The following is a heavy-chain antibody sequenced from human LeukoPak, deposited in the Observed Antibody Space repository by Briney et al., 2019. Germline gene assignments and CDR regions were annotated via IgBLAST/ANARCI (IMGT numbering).Heavy chain of an antibody. Sequence: SETVSLTCIVSVGSISNYYCSWIRQPPGKGLEWIGYVHYSGNTNYNPSLKSRVTISVDTSKNQFSLKLSSVTAADTAVYYCARMIAAAGTEYFDLWGRGTLVTVSS. CDR1: VGSISNYY. V-gene: IGHV4-59*01. CDR3: ARMIAAAGTEYFDL. J-gene: IGHJ2*01. D-gene: IGHD6-13*01. CDR2: VHYSGNT.